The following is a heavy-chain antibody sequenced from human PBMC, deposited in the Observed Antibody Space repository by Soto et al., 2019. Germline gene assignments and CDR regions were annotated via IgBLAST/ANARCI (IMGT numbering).Heavy chain of an antibody. V-gene: IGHV3-21*01. CDR1: GFTFSSYA. CDR2: ISSSGSNI. CDR3: ANVGDYDILTGYYNDY. Sequence: GGSLRLSCAASGFTFSSYAMSWVRQAPGKGLEWVSSISSSGSNIYYADSVKGRFTISRDNAKNSLYLQMNSLRAEDTAVYYCANVGDYDILTGYYNDYWGQGTLVTVSS. J-gene: IGHJ4*02. D-gene: IGHD3-9*01.